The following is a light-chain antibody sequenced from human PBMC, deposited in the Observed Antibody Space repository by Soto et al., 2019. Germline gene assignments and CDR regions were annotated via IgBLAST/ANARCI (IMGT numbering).Light chain of an antibody. CDR3: QQYGSSPLT. J-gene: IGKJ4*01. CDR2: AAS. V-gene: IGKV3-20*01. CDR1: QTVSNNY. Sequence: EIVLTQSPVTLSLSPGERATLSCRASQTVSNNYLAWYQQKSGQAPSLLIYAASRRATDTPDRISGSGSGTDFPLTISSVEPEDFAVFYCQQYGSSPLTFGGGTKVEIK.